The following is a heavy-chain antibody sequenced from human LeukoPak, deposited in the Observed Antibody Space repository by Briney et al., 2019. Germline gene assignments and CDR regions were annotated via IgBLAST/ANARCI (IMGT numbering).Heavy chain of an antibody. D-gene: IGHD6-6*01. J-gene: IGHJ4*02. CDR1: GYTFTGYY. CDR3: ARDGQSIAVRPMDY. CDR2: INPNGGGT. Sequence: ASVKVSCKASGYTFTGYYMHWVRQAPGQGLEWMGWINPNGGGTNYAQKFQGRVTMTRDTSISTAYMELTRLTSDDTAVYYCARDGQSIAVRPMDYWGQGTLVTVST. V-gene: IGHV1-2*02.